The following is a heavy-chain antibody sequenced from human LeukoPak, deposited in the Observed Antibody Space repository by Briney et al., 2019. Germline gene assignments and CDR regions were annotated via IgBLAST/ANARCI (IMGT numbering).Heavy chain of an antibody. CDR2: INTNTGNP. D-gene: IGHD5-18*01. CDR1: GYTFTSYD. Sequence: GASVKVSCKASGYTFTSYDISWVRQATGQGLEWMGWINTNTGNPTYAQGFTGRFVFSLDTSVSTAYLQISSLKAEDTAVYYCARALRSGYSYGTKDFDYWGQGTLVTVSS. V-gene: IGHV7-4-1*02. CDR3: ARALRSGYSYGTKDFDY. J-gene: IGHJ4*02.